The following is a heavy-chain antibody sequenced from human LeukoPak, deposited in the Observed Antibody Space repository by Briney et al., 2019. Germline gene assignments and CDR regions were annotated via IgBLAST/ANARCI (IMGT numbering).Heavy chain of an antibody. V-gene: IGHV1-69*10. CDR3: ARGSTVVGTYNWFDP. CDR1: GGTFSSYA. J-gene: IGHJ5*02. Sequence: SVKVSCKASGGTFSSYAISWVRQAPGQGLEWMGRIIPIFGIANYAQKFQGRVTITADKSTSTAYMELSSLRSEDTAVYYCARGSTVVGTYNWFDPWGQGTLVTVS. D-gene: IGHD4-23*01. CDR2: IIPIFGIA.